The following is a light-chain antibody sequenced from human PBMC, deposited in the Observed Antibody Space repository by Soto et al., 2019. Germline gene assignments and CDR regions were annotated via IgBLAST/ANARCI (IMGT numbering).Light chain of an antibody. V-gene: IGLV9-49*01. Sequence: QSVLTQPPSASASLGASVTLTCTLSSGDSNYKVDWYQQRPGKGPRFVMRVGTGGIVGSKGDGIPDRFSVLGSGLNRYLTIKNIQEEDESHYHSAAQPSIGSNFVLVFGRGTKLTVL. CDR3: AAQPSIGSNFVLV. J-gene: IGLJ2*01. CDR2: VGTGGIVG. CDR1: SGDSNYK.